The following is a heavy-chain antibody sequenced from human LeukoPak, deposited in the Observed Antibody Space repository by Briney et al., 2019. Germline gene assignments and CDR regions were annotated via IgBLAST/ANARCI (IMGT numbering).Heavy chain of an antibody. Sequence: SETLSLTCNVSGGSISSSIYYWGWIRQPPGKGLEWIGSIYYSGSTYYNLSLKSRVTMSVDTSKNQFSLKLSSVTAADTAVYYCGRSYQGRDFDYWGQGILVTVSS. CDR1: GGSISSSIYY. CDR3: GRSYQGRDFDY. V-gene: IGHV4-39*01. J-gene: IGHJ4*02. CDR2: IYYSGST.